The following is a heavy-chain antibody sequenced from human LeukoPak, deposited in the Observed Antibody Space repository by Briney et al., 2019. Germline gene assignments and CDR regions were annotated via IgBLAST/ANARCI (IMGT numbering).Heavy chain of an antibody. V-gene: IGHV3-33*01. CDR2: ILSDGSKE. CDR1: GFTFSSYG. J-gene: IGHJ4*02. CDR3: ARDQDYGGNPSGVFDY. Sequence: GGSLRLSCAASGFTFSSYGMHWVRQAPGKGLEWVAVILSDGSKEFYTDSVKGRFTISRDNSKNTLYLQMNSLRAEDTAVYYCARDQDYGGNPSGVFDYWGQGTLVTVSS. D-gene: IGHD4-23*01.